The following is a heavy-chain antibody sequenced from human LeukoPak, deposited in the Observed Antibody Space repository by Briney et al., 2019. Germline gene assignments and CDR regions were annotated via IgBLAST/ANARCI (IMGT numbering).Heavy chain of an antibody. J-gene: IGHJ4*02. CDR2: IYYSGST. Sequence: PSETLSLTCTVSGGSISSSSYYWGWIRQPPGKGLEWIGSIYYSGSTYYNPSLKSRVTISVDTSKNQFSLKLSSVTAADTAVYYSASNIAAAIGTFDYWGQGTLVTVSS. CDR1: GGSISSSSYY. V-gene: IGHV4-39*01. D-gene: IGHD6-13*01. CDR3: ASNIAAAIGTFDY.